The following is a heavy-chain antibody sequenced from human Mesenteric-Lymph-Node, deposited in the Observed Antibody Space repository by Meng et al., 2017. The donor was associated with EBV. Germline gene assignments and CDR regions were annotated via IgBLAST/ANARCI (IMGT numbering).Heavy chain of an antibody. V-gene: IGHV1-18*01. Sequence: VLLVHAGAEVKKPGASVKVSCKASGYSFSSYGISWVRQAPGQGLEWMGWISAYNGNINYAQKFQGRVTMTTDTSTSTAYMELRSLRSDDTAVYYCATDTGRVINNLFDPWGQGTLVTVSS. J-gene: IGHJ5*02. D-gene: IGHD3-22*01. CDR3: ATDTGRVINNLFDP. CDR1: GYSFSSYG. CDR2: ISAYNGNI.